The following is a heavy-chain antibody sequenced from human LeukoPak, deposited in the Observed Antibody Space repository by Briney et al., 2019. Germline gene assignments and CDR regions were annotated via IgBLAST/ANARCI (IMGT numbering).Heavy chain of an antibody. Sequence: GESLKIFCKGSGYSFTSYWIGWVRQMPGKGLEWMGIIYPGDSDTRYSPSFQGQVTISADKSISTAYLQWSSLKASDTAMYYCARGGYDPWGYYYGMDVWGKGTTVTVSS. D-gene: IGHD5-12*01. CDR1: GYSFTSYW. CDR3: ARGGYDPWGYYYGMDV. J-gene: IGHJ6*04. CDR2: IYPGDSDT. V-gene: IGHV5-51*01.